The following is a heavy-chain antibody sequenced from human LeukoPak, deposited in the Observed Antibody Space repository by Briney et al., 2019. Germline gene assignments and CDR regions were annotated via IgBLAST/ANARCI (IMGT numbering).Heavy chain of an antibody. J-gene: IGHJ4*02. CDR3: AREGIAAAAIDY. V-gene: IGHV4-34*01. Sequence: SETLSLTCAVYGGSFSGYYWSWIRQPPGKGLEWIGEINHSGSTNYNPSLKSRVTISLDTSKNQFSLKLTSVTAADTAVYYCAREGIAAAAIDYWGQGNLSPSPQ. D-gene: IGHD6-13*01. CDR1: GGSFSGYY. CDR2: INHSGST.